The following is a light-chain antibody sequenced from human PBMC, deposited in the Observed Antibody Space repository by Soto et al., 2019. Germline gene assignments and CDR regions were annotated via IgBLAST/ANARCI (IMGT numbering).Light chain of an antibody. J-gene: IGLJ3*02. CDR3: APWDDSLNGPV. CDR1: SSNIGSNT. CDR2: ATN. V-gene: IGLV1-44*01. Sequence: QSVLTQPPSASGTPGQRVTISCSGSSSNIGSNTVNWYQQLPGTAPRLLIYATNQRPSGVPDRFSGSKSGTSASLAISGLQSEDEAVYYCAPWDDSLNGPVFGGGTKLTVL.